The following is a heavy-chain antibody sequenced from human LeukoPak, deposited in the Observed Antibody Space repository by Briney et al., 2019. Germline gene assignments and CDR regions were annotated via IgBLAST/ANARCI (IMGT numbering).Heavy chain of an antibody. Sequence: SETLALTCTVSGVSISSYYWSWIRQPPGKGLEWVGYIYYSGSTNYNPSLKSRVTISVDTSKNQFSLKLSSVTAADTAVYYCARSIAVAGTDNWFDPWGQGTLVTVSS. CDR2: IYYSGST. J-gene: IGHJ5*02. V-gene: IGHV4-59*01. D-gene: IGHD6-19*01. CDR1: GVSISSYY. CDR3: ARSIAVAGTDNWFDP.